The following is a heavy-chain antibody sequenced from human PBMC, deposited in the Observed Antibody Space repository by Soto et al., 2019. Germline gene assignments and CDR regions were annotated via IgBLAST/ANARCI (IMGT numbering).Heavy chain of an antibody. CDR1: GFTFSDHY. V-gene: IGHV3-72*01. D-gene: IGHD6-19*01. CDR3: ARRAVAGPFDY. CDR2: TRNKANSYTT. J-gene: IGHJ4*02. Sequence: GGSLRLSCAASGFTFSDHYMDWVRQAPGKGLEWVGRTRNKANSYTTEYAASVKGRFTISRDDSKNSLYLQMNSLKTEDTAVYYCARRAVAGPFDYWGQGTLVTVSS.